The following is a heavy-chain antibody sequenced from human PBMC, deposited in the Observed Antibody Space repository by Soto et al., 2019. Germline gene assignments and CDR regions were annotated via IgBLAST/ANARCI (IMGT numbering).Heavy chain of an antibody. Sequence: PGGSLRLSCAASGFTFSSYAMHWVRQAPGKGLEWVAVISYDGSNKYYADSVKGRFTISRDNSKNTLYLQMNSLRAEDTAVYYCARGLIVGIAADGGGMDVWGQGTTVTVSS. D-gene: IGHD6-13*01. CDR2: ISYDGSNK. CDR3: ARGLIVGIAADGGGMDV. J-gene: IGHJ6*02. CDR1: GFTFSSYA. V-gene: IGHV3-30-3*01.